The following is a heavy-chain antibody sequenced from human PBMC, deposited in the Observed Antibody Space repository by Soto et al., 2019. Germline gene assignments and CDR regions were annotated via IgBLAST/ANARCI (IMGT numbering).Heavy chain of an antibody. CDR3: ARDSSWYRYFDL. CDR2: IYYSGST. V-gene: IGHV4-59*12. D-gene: IGHD6-13*01. CDR1: GGSISSYY. Sequence: SETLSLTCTVSGGSISSYYWSWIRQPPGKGLEWIGYIYYSGSTNYNPSLKSRVTISVDTSKNQFSLKLSSVTAADTAVYYCARDSSWYRYFDLWGRGTLVTVSS. J-gene: IGHJ2*01.